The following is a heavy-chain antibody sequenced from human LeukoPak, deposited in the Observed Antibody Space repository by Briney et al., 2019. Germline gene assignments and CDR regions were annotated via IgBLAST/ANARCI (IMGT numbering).Heavy chain of an antibody. V-gene: IGHV3-21*05. Sequence: GGSLRLSCAASGFTFSRFAMNWVRQAPGKGPEWISYINTDSSDIHYADSVKGRFTISRDNARNTLFLQLSSLRAEDSAVYYCARDTFQPGLIDSWGQGTLVTVSS. CDR3: ARDTFQPGLIDS. CDR1: GFTFSRFA. J-gene: IGHJ4*02. CDR2: INTDSSDI. D-gene: IGHD2-2*01.